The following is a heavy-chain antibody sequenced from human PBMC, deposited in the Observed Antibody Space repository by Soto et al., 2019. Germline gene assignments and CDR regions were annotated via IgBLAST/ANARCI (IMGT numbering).Heavy chain of an antibody. CDR1: GVSISSGYF. D-gene: IGHD1-7*01. Sequence: PSETLSLTCTVSGVSISSGYFWSWIRQRPGKGLEWIGSIYYSGSTYYNPSLKSRVTISVDTSKNQFSLKLSSVTAADTAVYYCGISKLPTYYMDVWGKGTTVTVSS. CDR3: GISKLPTYYMDV. J-gene: IGHJ6*03. V-gene: IGHV4-39*01. CDR2: IYYSGST.